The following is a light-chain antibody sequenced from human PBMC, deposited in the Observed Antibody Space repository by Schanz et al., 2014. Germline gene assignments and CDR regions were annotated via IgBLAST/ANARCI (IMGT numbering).Light chain of an antibody. CDR1: RSVGSH. CDR3: QQYDNWWT. Sequence: EIVMTQSPATLSVSPGERATLSCRASRSVGSHLAWYQQKPGQAPRLLIYGASTRAIGIPARFSGSGSGTEFTLTISSLQSEDFVVYYCQQYDNWWTFGPGTKVEIK. V-gene: IGKV3-15*01. J-gene: IGKJ1*01. CDR2: GAS.